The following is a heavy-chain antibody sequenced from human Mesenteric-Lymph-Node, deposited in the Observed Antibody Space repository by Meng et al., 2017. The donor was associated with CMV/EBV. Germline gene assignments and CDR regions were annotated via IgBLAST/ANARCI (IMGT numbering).Heavy chain of an antibody. CDR1: GGSISSSNR. CDR2: IYHSGST. CDR3: ARDITDSGSYHFDY. D-gene: IGHD1-26*01. Sequence: SGGSISSSNRWSWVRQPPGKGLEWIGEIYHSGSTNYNPSLKSRVTISVDKSKNQFSLKLSSVTAADTAVYYCARDITDSGSYHFDYWGQGTLVTVSS. J-gene: IGHJ4*02. V-gene: IGHV4-4*02.